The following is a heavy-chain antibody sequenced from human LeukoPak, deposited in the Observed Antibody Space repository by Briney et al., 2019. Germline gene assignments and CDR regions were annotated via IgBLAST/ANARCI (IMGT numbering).Heavy chain of an antibody. J-gene: IGHJ4*02. V-gene: IGHV3-30-3*01. CDR2: ISYDGSNK. D-gene: IGHD5-12*01. CDR3: AKDAGDSGYDSFDY. Sequence: GRSLRLSCAASGFTFSSYAMHWVRQAPGKGLEWVAVISYDGSNKYYADSVKGRFTISRDNSKNTLYLQMNSLRAEDTAVYYCAKDAGDSGYDSFDYWGQGTLVTVSS. CDR1: GFTFSSYA.